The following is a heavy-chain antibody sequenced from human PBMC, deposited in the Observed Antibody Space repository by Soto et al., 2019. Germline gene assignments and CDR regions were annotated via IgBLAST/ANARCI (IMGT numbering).Heavy chain of an antibody. CDR2: IYYSGGT. CDR3: ARWLGYGPHFDY. CDR1: GGSISSGDYY. J-gene: IGHJ4*02. D-gene: IGHD5-12*01. V-gene: IGHV4-30-4*01. Sequence: SETLSLTCTVSGGSISSGDYYWSWIRQPPGKGLEWIGYIYYSGGTYYNPSLKSRVTISVDTSKNQFSLKLSSVTAADTAVYYCARWLGYGPHFDYWGQGTLVTVSS.